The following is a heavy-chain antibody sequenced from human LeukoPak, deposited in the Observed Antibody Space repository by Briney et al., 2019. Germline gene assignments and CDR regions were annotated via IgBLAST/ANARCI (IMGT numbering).Heavy chain of an antibody. CDR3: ARDGTIFGLFSR. J-gene: IGHJ4*02. CDR2: IYHSGST. CDR1: GGSISSGGYY. V-gene: IGHV4-30-2*01. D-gene: IGHD3-3*01. Sequence: SETLSLTCTVSGGSISSGGYYWSWIRQPPGKGLEWIGYIYHSGSTYYNPSLKSRVTISVDRSKNQFSLKLSSVTAADTAVYYCARDGTIFGLFSRWGQGTLVTVSS.